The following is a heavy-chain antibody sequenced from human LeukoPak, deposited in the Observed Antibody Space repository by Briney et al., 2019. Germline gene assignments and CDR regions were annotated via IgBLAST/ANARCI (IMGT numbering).Heavy chain of an antibody. Sequence: GGSQRSSRADSGFTFSTYAMSWVRQAPGKGLDWVSEISGSVGTTFYADSVKGRFTISRDNSKNTLYLQMNSLRVEDTAVYYCANGGNIPKVINDYWGQGTLVTVSS. D-gene: IGHD5-18*01. CDR1: GFTFSTYA. CDR3: ANGGNIPKVINDY. V-gene: IGHV3-23*01. CDR2: ISGSVGTT. J-gene: IGHJ4*02.